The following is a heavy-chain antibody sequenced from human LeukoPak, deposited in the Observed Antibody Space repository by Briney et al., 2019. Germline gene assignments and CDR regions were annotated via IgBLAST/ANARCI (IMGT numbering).Heavy chain of an antibody. CDR3: AKGIYSSGWSYFDY. D-gene: IGHD6-19*01. Sequence: GRCLRPSCAVSRLTFSNSAMSWVRQAQGKGRGWVSSPSGSGITTYYAHSVKGRFTIYRDNSKNTLYLQMNSLRAEDTAVYYCAKGIYSSGWSYFDYWGHGTLVTVSS. CDR1: RLTFSNSA. CDR2: PSGSGITT. J-gene: IGHJ4*01. V-gene: IGHV3-23*01.